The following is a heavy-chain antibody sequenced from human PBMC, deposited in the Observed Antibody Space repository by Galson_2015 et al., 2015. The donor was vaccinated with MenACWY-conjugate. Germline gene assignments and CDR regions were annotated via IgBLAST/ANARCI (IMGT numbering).Heavy chain of an antibody. CDR3: ARVFDTWYMDV. V-gene: IGHV3-33*08. CDR2: IWDDGSYK. Sequence: SLRLSCAASGFTFGTYGIHWVRQAPAKGLEWVALIWDDGSYKYYAGSVKGRFTISRDNSKNTLYLQMNSLRAEDMAVYYCARVFDTWYMDVWGKGTTVTVSS. J-gene: IGHJ6*03. CDR1: GFTFGTYG. D-gene: IGHD3-3*01.